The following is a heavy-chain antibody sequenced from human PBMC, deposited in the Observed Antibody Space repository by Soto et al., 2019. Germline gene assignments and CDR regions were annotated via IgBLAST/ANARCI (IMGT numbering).Heavy chain of an antibody. V-gene: IGHV3-30*18. J-gene: IGHJ6*02. Sequence: LRLSCAASGFTFSSYGMHWVRQAPGKGLEWVAVISYDGSNKYYADSVKGRFTISRDNSKNTLYLQMNSLRAEDTAVYYCAKLLNDLWSGYYSIFGMDVRCQGTTVTASS. CDR3: AKLLNDLWSGYYSIFGMDV. CDR1: GFTFSSYG. CDR2: ISYDGSNK. D-gene: IGHD3-3*01.